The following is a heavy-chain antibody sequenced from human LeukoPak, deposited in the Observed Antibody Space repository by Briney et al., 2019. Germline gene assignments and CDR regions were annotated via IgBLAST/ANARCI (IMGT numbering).Heavy chain of an antibody. Sequence: SQTLSLTCTVSGGSISSGSYYWIWIRQPAGKGLEWIGRIYTSGSTNYNPSLKSRVTISVDTSKNQFSLKLSSVTAADTAVYYCASSYYYDSSGGDVWGKGTTVTISS. D-gene: IGHD3-22*01. V-gene: IGHV4-61*02. CDR3: ASSYYYDSSGGDV. CDR1: GGSISSGSYY. J-gene: IGHJ6*04. CDR2: IYTSGST.